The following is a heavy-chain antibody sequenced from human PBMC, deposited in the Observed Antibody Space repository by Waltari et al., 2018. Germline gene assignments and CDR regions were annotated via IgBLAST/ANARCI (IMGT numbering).Heavy chain of an antibody. CDR1: GGTFSSYA. CDR3: ARVAAAAVTEDAFDI. J-gene: IGHJ3*02. Sequence: QVQLVQSGAEVKKPGSSVKVSCKASGGTFSSYAISWVRQAPGQGLEWMGGIIPIFGTANYEQKFQGRVTITTDESTSTAYMELSSLRSEDTAVYYCARVAAAAVTEDAFDIWGQGTMVTVSS. D-gene: IGHD6-13*01. V-gene: IGHV1-69*05. CDR2: IIPIFGTA.